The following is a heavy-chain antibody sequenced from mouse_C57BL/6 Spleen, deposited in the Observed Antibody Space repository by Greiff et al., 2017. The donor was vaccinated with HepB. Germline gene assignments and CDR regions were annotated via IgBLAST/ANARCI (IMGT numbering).Heavy chain of an antibody. CDR1: GYTFTDYE. CDR3: TRWSYSNYND. V-gene: IGHV1-15*01. CDR2: IDPETGGT. Sequence: QVQLQQSGAELVRPGASVTLSCKASGYTFTDYEMHWVKQTPVHGLEWIGAIDPETGGTAYNQKFKGKAILTADKSSSTAYMELRSLTSEDSAVYYCTRWSYSNYNDWGQGTTLTVSS. J-gene: IGHJ2*01. D-gene: IGHD2-5*01.